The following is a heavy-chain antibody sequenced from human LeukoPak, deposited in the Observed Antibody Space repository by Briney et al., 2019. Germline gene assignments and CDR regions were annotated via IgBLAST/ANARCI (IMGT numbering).Heavy chain of an antibody. CDR2: INPNSGGT. J-gene: IGHJ4*02. V-gene: IGHV1-2*02. CDR3: ARAEFPKGNYYDSSGYFGY. Sequence: ASVKVSCKASGYTFTGYYMHWVRQAPGQGLEWMGWINPNSGGTNYAQKFQGRVTMTRDTPIRTDYMELSRLRSNYTPVYFCARAEFPKGNYYDSSGYFGYWGQGTLVTVSS. CDR1: GYTFTGYY. D-gene: IGHD3-22*01.